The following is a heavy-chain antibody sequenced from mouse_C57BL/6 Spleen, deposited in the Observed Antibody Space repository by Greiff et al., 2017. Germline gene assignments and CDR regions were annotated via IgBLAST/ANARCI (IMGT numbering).Heavy chain of an antibody. J-gene: IGHJ2*01. Sequence: QVQLKESGAELVRPGASVTLSCKASGYTFTDYEMHWVKQTPVHGLEWIGAIDPETGGTAYNQKFKGKAILTADKSSSTAYMELRSLTTEDCAVYYCTRKRDRDYWGQGTTLTVSS. CDR3: TRKRDRDY. CDR1: GYTFTDYE. V-gene: IGHV1-15*01. CDR2: IDPETGGT.